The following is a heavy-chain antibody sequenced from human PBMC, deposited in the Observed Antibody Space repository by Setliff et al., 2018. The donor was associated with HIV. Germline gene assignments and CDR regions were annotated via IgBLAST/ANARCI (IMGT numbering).Heavy chain of an antibody. CDR1: GFTFDDYA. CDR3: AKPYSSGWSADDAFDI. Sequence: SLRLSCAASGFTFDDYAMHWVRQAPGKGLEWVSGISWNSGSIGYADSVKGRFTISRDNAKNSLYLQMNSLRAEDTALYYCAKPYSSGWSADDAFDIWGQGTMVTVSS. J-gene: IGHJ3*02. CDR2: ISWNSGSI. D-gene: IGHD6-19*01. V-gene: IGHV3-9*01.